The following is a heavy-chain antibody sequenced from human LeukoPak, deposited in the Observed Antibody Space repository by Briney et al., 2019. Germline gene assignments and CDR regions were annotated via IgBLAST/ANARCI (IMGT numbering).Heavy chain of an antibody. D-gene: IGHD1-26*01. Sequence: GGSLRLSCAASGFTFSNFWMAWVRQVPGKGLEWVAVISYDGSNKYYADSVKGRFTISRDNSKNTLYLQMNSLRAEDTAVYYCASSGSFDYWGQGTLVTVSS. CDR3: ASSGSFDY. CDR2: ISYDGSNK. V-gene: IGHV3-30*03. J-gene: IGHJ4*02. CDR1: GFTFSNFW.